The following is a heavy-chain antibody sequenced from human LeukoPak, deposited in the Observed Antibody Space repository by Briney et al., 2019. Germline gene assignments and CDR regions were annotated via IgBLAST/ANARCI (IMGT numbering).Heavy chain of an antibody. V-gene: IGHV3-48*01. J-gene: IGHJ4*02. CDR3: APYCSSPNCYEVYFDS. Sequence: PGGSLRLSCAASGFTFSTYSMNWVRQAPGKGLEWISYISSSGSTMYYADSVKGRFTISRDNAKNSLYLQVYSLRVEDTAVYYCAPYCSSPNCYEVYFDSWGQGTLVTVSS. D-gene: IGHD2-2*01. CDR2: ISSSGSTM. CDR1: GFTFSTYS.